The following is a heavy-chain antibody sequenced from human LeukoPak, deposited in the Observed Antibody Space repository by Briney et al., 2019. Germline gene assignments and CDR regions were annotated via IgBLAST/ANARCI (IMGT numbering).Heavy chain of an antibody. CDR2: IYPGDSDT. Sequence: GESLKVSCKGSGYIFTNYWIGWVRQMPGKGLEWMGIIYPGDSDTRYSPSFQGQVTISADKSISTAYLQWSRLKASDTAMYYCARPGADDDGDHWGQGTLVTVSS. CDR3: ARPGADDDGDH. J-gene: IGHJ4*02. D-gene: IGHD1-1*01. CDR1: GYIFTNYW. V-gene: IGHV5-51*01.